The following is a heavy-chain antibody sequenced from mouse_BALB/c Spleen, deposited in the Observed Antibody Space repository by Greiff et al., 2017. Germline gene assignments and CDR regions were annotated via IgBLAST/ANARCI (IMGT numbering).Heavy chain of an antibody. CDR3: ARGGEVRRPLDY. CDR1: GFTFSSFG. CDR2: ISSGSSTI. V-gene: IGHV5-17*02. J-gene: IGHJ2*01. Sequence: LVESGGGLVQPGGSRKLSCAASGFTFSSFGMHWVRQAPEKGLEWVAYISSGSSTIYYADTVKGRFTISRDNPKNTLFLQMTSLRSEDTAMYYCARGGEVRRPLDYWGQGTTLTVSS. D-gene: IGHD2-14*01.